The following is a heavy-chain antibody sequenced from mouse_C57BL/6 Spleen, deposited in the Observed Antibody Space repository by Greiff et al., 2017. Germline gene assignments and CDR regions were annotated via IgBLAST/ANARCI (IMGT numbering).Heavy chain of an antibody. J-gene: IGHJ4*01. CDR1: GYAFSSYW. CDR2: IYPGDGDA. V-gene: IGHV1-80*01. Sequence: LVASGAELVKPGASVKISCKASGYAFSSYWMNWVKQRPGKGLEWSGQIYPGDGDANYNGKFKGKATLTADKSSSTDYMQLSSLTSEDSAVYFCLYDYYAMDYWGQGSSVTVSS. D-gene: IGHD2-3*01. CDR3: LYDYYAMDY.